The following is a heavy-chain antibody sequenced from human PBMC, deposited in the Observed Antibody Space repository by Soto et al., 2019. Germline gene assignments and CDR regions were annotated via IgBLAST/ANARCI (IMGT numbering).Heavy chain of an antibody. J-gene: IGHJ3*02. V-gene: IGHV3-7*05. Sequence: GGSLRLSCAASGFTFSSYWMSWVRQAPGKGLEWVANIKQDGSEKYYVDSVKGRFTISRDNAKNSLYLQMNSLRAEDTAVYYCAREGGWLVETDAFDIWGQGTMVTVSS. CDR1: GFTFSSYW. CDR3: AREGGWLVETDAFDI. D-gene: IGHD6-19*01. CDR2: IKQDGSEK.